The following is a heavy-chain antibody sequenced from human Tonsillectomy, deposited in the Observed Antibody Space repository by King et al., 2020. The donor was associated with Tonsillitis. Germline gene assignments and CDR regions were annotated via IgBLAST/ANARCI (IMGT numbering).Heavy chain of an antibody. CDR3: APPSAGAGGTGEFDS. Sequence: QLQESGPGLVKPSETLSLTCTVSGGSISTSSYYWGWIRQPPGKGLEWIGSVYQTGSTYYNPSLKSRVTISVDTSKNQFSLQLTSVTAADTAVYFCAPPSAGAGGTGEFDSWGLGTLVTVSS. CDR2: VYQTGST. CDR1: GGSISTSSYY. V-gene: IGHV4-39*01. D-gene: IGHD1-1*01. J-gene: IGHJ4*02.